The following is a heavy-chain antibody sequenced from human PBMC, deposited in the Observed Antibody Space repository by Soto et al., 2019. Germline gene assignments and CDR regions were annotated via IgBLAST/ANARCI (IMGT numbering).Heavy chain of an antibody. Sequence: ASRKVCCAASGYTFTIYGISWVRQAPGQGLEWMGWISAYNGNTNYAQKLQGRVTMTTDTSTSTAYMELRSLRSDDTAVYYCARDSRDSSSWLRDWFDPWGDVPPVPV. CDR3: ARDSRDSSSWLRDWFDP. D-gene: IGHD6-13*01. V-gene: IGHV1-18*04. CDR1: GYTFTIYG. J-gene: IGHJ5*02. CDR2: ISAYNGNT.